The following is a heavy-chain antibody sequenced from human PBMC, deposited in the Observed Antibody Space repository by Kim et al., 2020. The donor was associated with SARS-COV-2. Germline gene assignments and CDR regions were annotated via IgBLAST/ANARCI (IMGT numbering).Heavy chain of an antibody. Sequence: SQTLSLTCALSGDSVSSNSAAWNWIRQSPTSGIEWLGRTYYRSKWYNDYAVSVKSRITINPDTSKNQFSLQLNSVTPEDTAVYYCARETGWFDPWGQGTLVTVSS. CDR1: GDSVSSNSAA. V-gene: IGHV6-1*01. CDR3: ARETGWFDP. J-gene: IGHJ5*02. CDR2: TYYRSKWYN.